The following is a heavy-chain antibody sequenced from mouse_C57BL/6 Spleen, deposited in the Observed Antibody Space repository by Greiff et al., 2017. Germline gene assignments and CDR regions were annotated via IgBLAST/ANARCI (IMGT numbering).Heavy chain of an antibody. D-gene: IGHD6-1*01. CDR1: CYTFTSYW. CDR3: ARGCLYDAMDY. CDR2: INPSSGYT. J-gene: IGHJ4*01. Sequence: VQLQQSGAELAKPGASVKLSCKASCYTFTSYWMHWVKQRPGQGLEWIGYINPSSGYTKYNQKFKDKATLTAGKSSSTAYMQLSSLTYEDSAVYYCARGCLYDAMDYWGQGTSVTVSS. V-gene: IGHV1-7*01.